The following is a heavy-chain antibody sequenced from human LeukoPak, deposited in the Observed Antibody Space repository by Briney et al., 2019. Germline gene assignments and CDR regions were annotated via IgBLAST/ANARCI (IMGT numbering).Heavy chain of an antibody. CDR3: ARDVGSGWFDY. Sequence: GRSLRLSCAASGFTFDDYAFHWVRQAPGKGLEWVANIKQDGSEKYYVDSVKGRFTISRDNAKNSLYLQMNSLRAEDTAVYYCARDVGSGWFDYWGQGTLVTVSS. J-gene: IGHJ4*02. D-gene: IGHD6-19*01. CDR1: GFTFDDYA. CDR2: IKQDGSEK. V-gene: IGHV3-7*01.